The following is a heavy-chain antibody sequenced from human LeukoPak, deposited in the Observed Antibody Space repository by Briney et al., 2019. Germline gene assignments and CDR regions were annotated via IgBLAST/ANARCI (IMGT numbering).Heavy chain of an antibody. CDR2: ITSSSSNI. CDR1: GFTFSTYT. D-gene: IGHD6-13*01. V-gene: IGHV3-21*01. J-gene: IGHJ3*01. CDR3: ARARIAAAGTGAFDV. Sequence: PGGSLRLSCAASGFTFSTYTMNWVRQAPGKGLEWVSSITSSSSNIYYADSVKGRFTISRDNARNSLYPQMNSLRAENTSVYYCARARIAAAGTGAFDVWGQGTMVTVSS.